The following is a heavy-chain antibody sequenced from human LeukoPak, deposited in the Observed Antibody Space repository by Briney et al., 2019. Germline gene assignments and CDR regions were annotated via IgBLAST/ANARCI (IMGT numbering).Heavy chain of an antibody. CDR3: AREGDYILGSFDY. V-gene: IGHV3-30*03. CDR1: GFTYCRFG. Sequence: GGPLRLSCAASGFTYCRFGMLGVPQTPGKGLVGGAVISNDASNKYYADSVTGRFTISRDISENTLYLQMNTLRPEDTAVYFCAREGDYILGSFDYWGQGTLVTVSS. CDR2: ISNDASNK. D-gene: IGHD3-16*01. J-gene: IGHJ4*02.